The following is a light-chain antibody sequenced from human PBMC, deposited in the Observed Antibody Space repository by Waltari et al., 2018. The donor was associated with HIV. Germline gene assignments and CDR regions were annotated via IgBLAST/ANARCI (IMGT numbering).Light chain of an antibody. CDR1: DIGNKS. Sequence: SYVVTQAPSVSVAPGQTAYISCDGEDIGNKSVTWYQHKAGQAPALVLYDDKDRPSGIPYRFSGSNSGDTATLTIGAVEAGDEGDYFCHVGDGGAVFGGGTRLTVL. CDR2: DDK. CDR3: HVGDGGAV. V-gene: IGLV3-21*02. J-gene: IGLJ2*01.